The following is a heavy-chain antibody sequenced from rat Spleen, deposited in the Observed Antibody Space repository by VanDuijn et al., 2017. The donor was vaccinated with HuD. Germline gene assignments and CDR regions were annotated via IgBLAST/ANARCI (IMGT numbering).Heavy chain of an antibody. Sequence: EVQLVESDGGLVQPGRSLKLSCAASGFTFSDYYMAWVRQAPTKGLEWVATISYDGSSTYYRDSVKGRFTISRDNAKSTLYLQMDGLRSEDTATYYCAKDMSRTIAARSYSYFDFWGPGTVVTVSS. D-gene: IGHD1-2*01. CDR1: GFTFSDYY. V-gene: IGHV5-29*01. J-gene: IGHJ1*01. CDR3: AKDMSRTIAARSYSYFDF. CDR2: ISYDGSST.